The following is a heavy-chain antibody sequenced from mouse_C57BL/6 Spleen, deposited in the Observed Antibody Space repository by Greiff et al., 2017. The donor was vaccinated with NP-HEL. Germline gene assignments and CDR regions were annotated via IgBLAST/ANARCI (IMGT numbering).Heavy chain of an antibody. V-gene: IGHV1-15*01. CDR3: AGVFYDGYPSDY. CDR1: GYTFTDYE. CDR2: IDPETGGT. D-gene: IGHD2-3*01. Sequence: QVQLQQSGAELVRPGASVTLSCKASGYTFTDYEMHWVKQTPVHGLEWIGAIDPETGGTAYNQKFKGKAILTADKSSSTAYMELRCLTSEVSAAYYSAGVFYDGYPSDYRGQDTTLTVSS. J-gene: IGHJ2*01.